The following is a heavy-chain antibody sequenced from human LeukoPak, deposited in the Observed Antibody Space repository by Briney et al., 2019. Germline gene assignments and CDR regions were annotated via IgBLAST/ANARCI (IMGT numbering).Heavy chain of an antibody. CDR2: INHSGST. Sequence: SETLSLTCAVYGGSFSGYYWSWIRQPPGKGLEWIGEINHSGSTNYNPSLKSRVTIPVDTSKNQFSLKLSSVTAADTAVYYCARGGGSYYFGFDYWGQGTLVTVSS. CDR1: GGSFSGYY. J-gene: IGHJ4*02. V-gene: IGHV4-34*01. D-gene: IGHD1-26*01. CDR3: ARGGGSYYFGFDY.